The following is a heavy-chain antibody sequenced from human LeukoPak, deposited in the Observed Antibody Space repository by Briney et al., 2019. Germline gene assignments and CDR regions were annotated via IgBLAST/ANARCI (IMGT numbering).Heavy chain of an antibody. Sequence: PGGSLRLSCAASGFTFSSYAMSWVRHAPGKGLEWVSAISGSGGSTYYADSVKGRFTISRDNSKNTLYLQMNSLRAEDTAVYYCAKETYYCSGGSCYSGYFDYWGQGTLVTGSS. V-gene: IGHV3-23*01. CDR3: AKETYYCSGGSCYSGYFDY. D-gene: IGHD2-15*01. CDR2: ISGSGGST. CDR1: GFTFSSYA. J-gene: IGHJ4*02.